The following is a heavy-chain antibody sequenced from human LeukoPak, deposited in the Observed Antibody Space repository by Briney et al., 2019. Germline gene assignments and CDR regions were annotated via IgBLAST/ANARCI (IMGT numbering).Heavy chain of an antibody. CDR3: ARALRDAFDI. Sequence: PSETLTLTCAVYGGSFSGYYWSWMRQPPGKGLEWIGEINHSGSTNYNPSLKSRVTISVDTSKNQFSLKLSSVTAADTAVYYCARALRDAFDIWGQGTMVTVSS. J-gene: IGHJ3*02. V-gene: IGHV4-34*01. CDR1: GGSFSGYY. CDR2: INHSGST.